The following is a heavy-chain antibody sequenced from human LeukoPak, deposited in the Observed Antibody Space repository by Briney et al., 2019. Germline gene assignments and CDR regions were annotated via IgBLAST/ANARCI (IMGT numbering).Heavy chain of an antibody. V-gene: IGHV3-21*01. D-gene: IGHD3-3*01. CDR2: ISSSSSYI. Sequence: GGSLRLSCAASGFTFSSYSMNWVRQAPGKGLEWVSSISSSSSYIYYADSVKGRFTISRDNAKNSLYLQMNSLRAEDTAVCYCAREKGSGSDDAFDIWGQGTMVTVSS. J-gene: IGHJ3*02. CDR3: AREKGSGSDDAFDI. CDR1: GFTFSSYS.